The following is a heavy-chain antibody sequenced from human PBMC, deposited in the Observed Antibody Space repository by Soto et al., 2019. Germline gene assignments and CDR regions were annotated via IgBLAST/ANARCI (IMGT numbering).Heavy chain of an antibody. CDR2: IIPIFGTA. J-gene: IGHJ6*02. CDR3: ARDLLIRVGATSDYYGMDV. CDR1: GGTFSSYA. Sequence: SVKVSCKASGGTFSSYAISWVRQAPGQGLEWMGGIIPIFGTANYAQKFQGRVPITADESTSTAFMELSSLRSEDTAVYYCARDLLIRVGATSDYYGMDVWGQGTTVTV. V-gene: IGHV1-69*13. D-gene: IGHD1-26*01.